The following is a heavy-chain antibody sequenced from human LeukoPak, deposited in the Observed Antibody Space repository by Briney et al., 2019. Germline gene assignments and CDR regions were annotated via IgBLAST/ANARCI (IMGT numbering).Heavy chain of an antibody. CDR2: IWYDGSNK. J-gene: IGHJ4*02. Sequence: PGGSLRLSCAASGFTFSSYAMHWVRQAPGKGLEWVAVIWYDGSNKYYADSVKGRFTISRDNSKNTLYLQMNSLRAEDTAVYYCARETQYCSGGSCYHDYWGQGTLVTVSS. V-gene: IGHV3-33*08. CDR3: ARETQYCSGGSCYHDY. D-gene: IGHD2-15*01. CDR1: GFTFSSYA.